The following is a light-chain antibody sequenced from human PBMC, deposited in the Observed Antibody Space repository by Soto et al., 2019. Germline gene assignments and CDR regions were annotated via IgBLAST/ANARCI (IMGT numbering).Light chain of an antibody. J-gene: IGLJ1*01. Sequence: QSALTQPRSVSGSPGQSVTISCTGTNSDVGGYKYVSWYQQYPGKAPKLMIYDVSKRPSGVPDRSSGSKSVHTASLTISGLLAEDGADYFCCSYAGSYPYVFGSGTKLTVL. V-gene: IGLV2-11*01. CDR1: NSDVGGYKY. CDR3: CSYAGSYPYV. CDR2: DVS.